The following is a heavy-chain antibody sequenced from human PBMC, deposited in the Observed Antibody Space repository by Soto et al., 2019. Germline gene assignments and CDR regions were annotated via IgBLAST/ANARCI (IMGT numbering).Heavy chain of an antibody. J-gene: IGHJ3*02. CDR2: IYRSGST. CDR1: GGSISGYY. D-gene: IGHD3-22*01. CDR3: ARDEGYYDSSGYPQNGGEAFDI. V-gene: IGHV4-4*07. Sequence: SETLSLTCTVSGGSISGYYWSWIRQPAGKGLEWIGRIYRSGSTNYNPSLKSRVTMSVDTSKNQFSLKLSSVTAADTAVYFCARDEGYYDSSGYPQNGGEAFDIWGPGTMVTVSS.